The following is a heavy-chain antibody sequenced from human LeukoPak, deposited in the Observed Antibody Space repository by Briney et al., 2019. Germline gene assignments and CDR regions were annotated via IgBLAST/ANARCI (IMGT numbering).Heavy chain of an antibody. CDR1: GYTLTELS. Sequence: GASVKVSCKVSGYTLTELSMHWVRQAPGKGLEWIGGFDPEDGETIYAQKFQGRVTMTEDTSTDTAYMELSSLRSEDTAVYYCATDGGGCSGGSCYSGVHYYYYMDVWGKGTTVTVSS. CDR3: ATDGGGCSGGSCYSGVHYYYYMDV. V-gene: IGHV1-24*01. CDR2: FDPEDGET. J-gene: IGHJ6*03. D-gene: IGHD2-15*01.